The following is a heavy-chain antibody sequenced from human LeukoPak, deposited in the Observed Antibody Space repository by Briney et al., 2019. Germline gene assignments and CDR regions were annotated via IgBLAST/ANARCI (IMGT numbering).Heavy chain of an antibody. Sequence: GGSLRLSCAASGFTFSNYEMNWVRRAPGKGLEWLSYISSRGTAMYYADSVKGRFTISRDNAKNSLFLQMNCLRAEDTALYYCARGLYDSSGPLDYWGQGTLVTVSS. CDR2: ISSRGTAM. D-gene: IGHD3-22*01. J-gene: IGHJ4*02. CDR3: ARGLYDSSGPLDY. V-gene: IGHV3-48*03. CDR1: GFTFSNYE.